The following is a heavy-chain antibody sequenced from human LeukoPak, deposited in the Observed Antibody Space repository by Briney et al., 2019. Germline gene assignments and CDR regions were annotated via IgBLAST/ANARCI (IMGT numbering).Heavy chain of an antibody. CDR1: GFTFSYYW. CDR2: IKQDGSEN. D-gene: IGHD4-11*01. V-gene: IGHV3-7*03. Sequence: GGSLRLSCAASGFTFSYYWMTWVRQAPGKGLELVANIKQDGSENYYVDSVKGRFTISRDNSRNTLYLQMDSLRAEDTAVYYCARQNDYIHDYWGQGTLVTVSS. J-gene: IGHJ4*02. CDR3: ARQNDYIHDY.